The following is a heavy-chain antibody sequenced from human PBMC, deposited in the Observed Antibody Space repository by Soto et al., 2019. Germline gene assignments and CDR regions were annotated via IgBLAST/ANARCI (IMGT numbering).Heavy chain of an antibody. D-gene: IGHD6-19*01. V-gene: IGHV1-2*04. CDR1: GYTFTGYY. CDR3: ARVGVAGTYSLDY. CDR2: INPNSGGT. Sequence: ASVKVSCKASGYTFTGYYMHWVRQAPGQGLEWMGWINPNSGGTNYAQKFQGWVTMTRDTSISTAYMELSRLRSDDTAVYYCARVGVAGTYSLDYWGQGTLVTVSS. J-gene: IGHJ4*02.